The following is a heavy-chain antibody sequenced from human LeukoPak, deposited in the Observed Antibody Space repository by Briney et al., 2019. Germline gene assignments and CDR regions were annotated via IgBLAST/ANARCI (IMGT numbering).Heavy chain of an antibody. D-gene: IGHD3-22*01. J-gene: IGHJ4*02. V-gene: IGHV3-49*04. Sequence: GGSLRLSCTASGFTFGDYAMSWVRQAPGKGLEWVGFIRSKAYGGTTEYAASVKGRFTISRDDSKSIAHLQMNSLKTEDTAVYYCTREAHYYDSSGTLDYWGQGTLVTVSS. CDR3: TREAHYYDSSGTLDY. CDR1: GFTFGDYA. CDR2: IRSKAYGGTT.